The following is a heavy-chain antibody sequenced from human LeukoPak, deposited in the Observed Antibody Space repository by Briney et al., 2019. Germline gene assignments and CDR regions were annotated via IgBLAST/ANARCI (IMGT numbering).Heavy chain of an antibody. Sequence: PSETLSLTCTVSGGSISSYYWSWIRQPPGKGLEWIGYIYYSGSTNYNPSLKSRVTISVDTSKNQFSLKLSSVIAADTAVYYCARDAYSSSWYYFDYWGQGTLVTVSS. CDR3: ARDAYSSSWYYFDY. V-gene: IGHV4-59*01. CDR1: GGSISSYY. CDR2: IYYSGST. D-gene: IGHD6-13*01. J-gene: IGHJ4*02.